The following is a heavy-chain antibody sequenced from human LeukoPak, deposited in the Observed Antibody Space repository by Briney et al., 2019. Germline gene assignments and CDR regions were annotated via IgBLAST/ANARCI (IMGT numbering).Heavy chain of an antibody. V-gene: IGHV3-23*01. CDR1: GFTVSSNY. Sequence: PGGSLRLSCAASGFTVSSNYMSWVRQAPGRGPEWVSAISSSGDRTYYADSVKGRFTISRDNSKNTLYLQMNSLRAEDTAIYYCAKDVDYGDYVVYWGQGTLVTVSS. CDR2: ISSSGDRT. D-gene: IGHD4-17*01. J-gene: IGHJ4*02. CDR3: AKDVDYGDYVVY.